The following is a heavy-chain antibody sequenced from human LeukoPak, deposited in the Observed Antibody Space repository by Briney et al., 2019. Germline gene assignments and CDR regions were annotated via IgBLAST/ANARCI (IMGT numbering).Heavy chain of an antibody. CDR2: IKSKTDGGTT. D-gene: IGHD3-22*01. Sequence: GGSLRLSCAASGFTFSNAWMSWVRQAPGKGLEWVGRIKSKTDGGTTDYAAPVKGRFTISRDDSKNTLYLQMNSLKTEDTAVYYCTKEIYNDDSPIDFHHWGQGTLVTVSS. J-gene: IGHJ1*01. V-gene: IGHV3-15*01. CDR1: GFTFSNAW. CDR3: TKEIYNDDSPIDFHH.